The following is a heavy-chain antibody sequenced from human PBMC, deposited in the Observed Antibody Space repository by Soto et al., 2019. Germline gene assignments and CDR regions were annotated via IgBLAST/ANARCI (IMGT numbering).Heavy chain of an antibody. V-gene: IGHV5-10-1*01. Sequence: GESLKISCKGSGYSFTSYWISWVRQMPGKGLEWMGRIDPSDSYTNYSPSFQGHVTISADKSISTAYLQWSSLKASDTAMYYCGTYYYGSGSYYNPYYYYYYGMDVWGQGTTVTVSS. J-gene: IGHJ6*02. CDR2: IDPSDSYT. CDR3: GTYYYGSGSYYNPYYYYYYGMDV. CDR1: GYSFTSYW. D-gene: IGHD3-10*01.